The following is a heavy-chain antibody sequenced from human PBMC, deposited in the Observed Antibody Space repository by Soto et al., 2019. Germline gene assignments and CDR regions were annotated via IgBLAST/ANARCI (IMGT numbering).Heavy chain of an antibody. D-gene: IGHD2-15*01. Sequence: QITLKESGPPLVKPTQTLTLTCTFSGFSLSTSGVSVGWIRQPPGKALEWLALIHWDDDKRYSPSLKSRLTITKDTSKNQVVLTMTNMDPVDTATYYCAHKWGVAVWNAFDIWGLGTMVTVSS. J-gene: IGHJ3*02. V-gene: IGHV2-5*02. CDR2: IHWDDDK. CDR1: GFSLSTSGVS. CDR3: AHKWGVAVWNAFDI.